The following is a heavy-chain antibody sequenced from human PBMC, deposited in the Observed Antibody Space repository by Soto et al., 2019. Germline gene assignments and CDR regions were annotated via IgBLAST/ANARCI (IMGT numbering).Heavy chain of an antibody. CDR2: IIPILGIA. D-gene: IGHD3-10*01. V-gene: IGHV1-69*02. CDR1: GGTFSSYT. J-gene: IGHJ6*03. CDR3: ASFPSPNYYGSQDYYYYYMDV. Sequence: GASVKVSCKASGGTFSSYTISWVRQAPGQGLEWMGRIIPILGIANYAQKFQGRVTITADKSTSTAYVELSSLRSEDTAVYYCASFPSPNYYGSQDYYYYYMDVWGKGTTVTVSS.